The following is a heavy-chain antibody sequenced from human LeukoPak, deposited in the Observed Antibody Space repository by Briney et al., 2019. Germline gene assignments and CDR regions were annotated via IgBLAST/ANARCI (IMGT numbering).Heavy chain of an antibody. CDR2: IHTGGTT. V-gene: IGHV3-53*01. Sequence: GGSLRLSCAAPVFITSSDFMGWVRQAPEKGLEWVSLIHTGGTTFYTDSVKGRFTISRDTSMNTVSLQMNTLRAEDTAIYYCVYSRGTYWGQGTLVTVPS. CDR1: VFITSSDF. CDR3: VYSRGTY. J-gene: IGHJ4*02. D-gene: IGHD3-16*01.